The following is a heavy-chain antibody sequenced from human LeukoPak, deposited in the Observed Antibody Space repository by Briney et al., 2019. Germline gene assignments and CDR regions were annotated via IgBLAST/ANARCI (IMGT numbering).Heavy chain of an antibody. V-gene: IGHV4-31*03. CDR2: IYYSGST. D-gene: IGHD4-23*01. CDR3: ARFTTVVTLDY. J-gene: IGHJ4*02. CDR1: GGSISSGGYY. Sequence: PSETLSLTCTVSGGSISSGGYYWSWIRQHPGKGLEWIGYIYYSGSTYYNPSLKSRVTISVDTSKNQFSLKLSSVTAADTAVYYCARFTTVVTLDYWGQGTLVTVSS.